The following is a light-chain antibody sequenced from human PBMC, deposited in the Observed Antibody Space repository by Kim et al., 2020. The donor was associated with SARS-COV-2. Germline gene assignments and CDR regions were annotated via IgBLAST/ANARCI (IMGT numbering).Light chain of an antibody. Sequence: QPVLTQPPSASASLGASVTLPCTLNSGYSAYKLDWHQERPGKGPRFVMRMATGGIVGSMGGGIPGRFSVLGSGLKPQLTIKNIHSKGESDYHCGADHGSGSNIVGWLFGGGTKLTVL. J-gene: IGLJ3*02. CDR1: SGYSAYK. V-gene: IGLV9-49*03. CDR2: MATGGIVG. CDR3: GADHGSGSNIVGWL.